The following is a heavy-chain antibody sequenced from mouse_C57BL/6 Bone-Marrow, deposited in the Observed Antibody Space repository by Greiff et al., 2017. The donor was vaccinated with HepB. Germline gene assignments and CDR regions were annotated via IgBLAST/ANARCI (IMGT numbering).Heavy chain of an antibody. Sequence: QVQLQQSGAELARPGASVKLSCKASGYTFTSYGISWVKQRTGQGLEWIGEIYPRSGNTYYNEKFKGKATLTADKSSSTAYMELCSLTSEDSAVYFCARGYYGSSNFDYWGQGTTLTVSS. D-gene: IGHD1-1*01. CDR1: GYTFTSYG. J-gene: IGHJ2*01. CDR2: IYPRSGNT. CDR3: ARGYYGSSNFDY. V-gene: IGHV1-81*01.